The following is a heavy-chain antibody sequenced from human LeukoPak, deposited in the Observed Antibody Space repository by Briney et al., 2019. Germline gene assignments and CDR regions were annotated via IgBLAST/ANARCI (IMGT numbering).Heavy chain of an antibody. CDR3: AGGPNSQVVRGVIGYYYMDV. D-gene: IGHD3-10*01. V-gene: IGHV1-8*01. J-gene: IGHJ6*03. Sequence: ASVKVSCKASGYTFTSYDINWVRQAPGQGLEWMGWMNPNSGEKGHAQKFQGRVTIARETSINTAYMELSSLRSEDTAVYYCAGGPNSQVVRGVIGYYYMDVWGKGTTVTVSS. CDR2: MNPNSGEK. CDR1: GYTFTSYD.